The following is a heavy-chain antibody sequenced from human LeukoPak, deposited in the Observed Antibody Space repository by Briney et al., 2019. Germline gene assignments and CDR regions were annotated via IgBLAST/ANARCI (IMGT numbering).Heavy chain of an antibody. V-gene: IGHV1-2*02. CDR2: INPNSGGT. J-gene: IGHJ1*01. D-gene: IGHD6-6*01. Sequence: ASVKVSCKASGYTFTGYYMHWVRQAPGQGLELMGWINPNSGGTNYAQKFQGRVTMTRDTSISTAYMELSRLRSDDTAVYYCAHSINSSSFYFQHWGQGTLVTVSS. CDR3: AHSINSSSFYFQH. CDR1: GYTFTGYY.